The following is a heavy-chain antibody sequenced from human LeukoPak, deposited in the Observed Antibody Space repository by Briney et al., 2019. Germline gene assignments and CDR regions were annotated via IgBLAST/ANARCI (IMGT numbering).Heavy chain of an antibody. J-gene: IGHJ4*02. Sequence: GGSLRLSCATSGFTFSGYAMSWVRQAPGKGLEWVSTFSGGGDHTYYADSVKGRFTISRDKSKNTLHLQMNSLRVEDTAVYYCAKDSGYDFFVDYFDYWGQGTLVTVSS. CDR2: FSGGGDHT. CDR3: AKDSGYDFFVDYFDY. CDR1: GFTFSGYA. V-gene: IGHV3-23*01. D-gene: IGHD5-12*01.